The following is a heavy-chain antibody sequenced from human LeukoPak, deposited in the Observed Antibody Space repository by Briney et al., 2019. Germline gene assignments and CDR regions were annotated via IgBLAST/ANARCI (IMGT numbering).Heavy chain of an antibody. CDR2: INPNNGDT. CDR1: GYTFTAYY. CDR3: ATGLSVVVPAAEYYYMDV. J-gene: IGHJ6*03. D-gene: IGHD2-2*01. Sequence: GASVKVSCKTSGYTFTAYYLHWVRQAPGQGLEWMGWINPNNGDTNYSQKFPGRVTMTEDTSTDTAYMELSSLRSEDTAVYYCATGLSVVVPAAEYYYMDVWGKGTTVTVSS. V-gene: IGHV1-2*02.